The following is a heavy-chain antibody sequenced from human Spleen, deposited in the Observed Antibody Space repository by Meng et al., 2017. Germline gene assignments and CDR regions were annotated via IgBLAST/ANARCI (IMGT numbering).Heavy chain of an antibody. CDR3: ARSPIDKYDLSALPLDY. J-gene: IGHJ4*02. CDR2: FYSGGYT. V-gene: IGHV3-66*02. Sequence: GESLTTSCAASGLSVSHNYMSWVRQASGEGLEWVSVFYSGGYTYYADSVKGRFTISRDNSKYTVFLQLNSLRAKDTAVYYCARSPIDKYDLSALPLDYWGQGTLVTVSS. CDR1: GLSVSHNY. D-gene: IGHD3-22*01.